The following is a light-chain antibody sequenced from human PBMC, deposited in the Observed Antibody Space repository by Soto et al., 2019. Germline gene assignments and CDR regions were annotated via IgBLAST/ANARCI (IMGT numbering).Light chain of an antibody. CDR3: EQRSNWPL. V-gene: IGKV3D-11*01. Sequence: EIVLTQSPATLSLSPGERATLSCRASQGVSSYLAWYQQKPGQAPRLLIYDASNRATGIPARFSGSGPGTDFTAANSSLEPEEFEVYYCEQRSNWPLFGPGNKVDIK. CDR2: DAS. CDR1: QGVSSY. J-gene: IGKJ3*01.